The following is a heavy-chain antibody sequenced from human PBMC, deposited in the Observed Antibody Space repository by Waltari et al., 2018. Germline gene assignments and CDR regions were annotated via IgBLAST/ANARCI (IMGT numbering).Heavy chain of an antibody. V-gene: IGHV1-8*01. Sequence: QVQLVQSGAEVKKPGASVKVSCKASGYTFPSSDINWVRQATGQGLEWMGGINPNSGNTGYEQKFQGRVTMTRNTTTSTAYMELSSLRSEDTAVYDCARGREPRTQRPFDYWGQGTLVTVSS. J-gene: IGHJ4*02. D-gene: IGHD1-26*01. CDR2: INPNSGNT. CDR1: GYTFPSSD. CDR3: ARGREPRTQRPFDY.